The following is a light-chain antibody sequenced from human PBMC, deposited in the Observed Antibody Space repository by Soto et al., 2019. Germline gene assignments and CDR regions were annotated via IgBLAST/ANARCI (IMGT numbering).Light chain of an antibody. CDR3: MQGTHWPWT. CDR1: QSLIHSDGNTY. Sequence: DVVMTQSPLSLPVTLGQPASISCRSSQSLIHSDGNTYLSWFQQRPGQSPRRLIYEVSDRDSGVPDRFNGSGSGTDFTLKISRVEAEDVGVYYCMQGTHWPWTFGQGTGVEIK. J-gene: IGKJ1*01. V-gene: IGKV2-30*02. CDR2: EVS.